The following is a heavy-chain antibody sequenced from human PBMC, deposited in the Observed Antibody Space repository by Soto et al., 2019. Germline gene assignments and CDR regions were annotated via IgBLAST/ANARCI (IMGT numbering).Heavy chain of an antibody. CDR1: GGTFSSYA. CDR3: ASSLRFLEWSCCGMDV. D-gene: IGHD3-3*01. CDR2: IIPIFGTA. Sequence: QVQLVQSGAEVKKPGSSVKVSCKASGGTFSSYAISWVRQAPGQGLEWMGGIIPIFGTANYAQKFQGRVTITADESTSTAYMELRSWRSENTAVYYWASSLRFLEWSCCGMDVWGQGTTVTVSS. J-gene: IGHJ6*02. V-gene: IGHV1-69*01.